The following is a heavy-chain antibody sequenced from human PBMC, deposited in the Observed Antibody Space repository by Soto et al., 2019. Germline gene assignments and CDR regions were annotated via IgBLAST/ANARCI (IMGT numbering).Heavy chain of an antibody. CDR1: GFTFSNVW. CDR3: ARRSGTYSPFYYYYGLDV. J-gene: IGHJ6*02. D-gene: IGHD1-26*01. Sequence: GGSLRLSCAASGFTFSNVWMNWVRQAPGEGLKWVGRIKSQADGGTIVYATPVKGRFTISRDDSKNTLYLQMNSLTTEDTAVYYCARRSGTYSPFYYYYGLDVWGQGTTVTVSS. V-gene: IGHV3-15*07. CDR2: IKSQADGGTI.